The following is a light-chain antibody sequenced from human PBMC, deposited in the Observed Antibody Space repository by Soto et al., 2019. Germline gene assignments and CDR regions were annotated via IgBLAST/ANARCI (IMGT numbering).Light chain of an antibody. CDR2: GAS. CDR1: QSIGSY. CDR3: QQSYSNRQYT. J-gene: IGKJ2*01. V-gene: IGKV1-39*01. Sequence: DIQMTQSPSSLSASVGDRVTITCRASQSIGSYLHWYQQKPGKAPKLLIQGASRLLEGVPSRFSGSGSGTDFTLTISSLQPDDFATYYCQQSYSNRQYTFGQGTKLEIK.